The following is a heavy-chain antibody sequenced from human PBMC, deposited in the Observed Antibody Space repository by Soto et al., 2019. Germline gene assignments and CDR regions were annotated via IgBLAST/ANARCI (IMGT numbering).Heavy chain of an antibody. V-gene: IGHV3-30*18. CDR2: ISYDGSNK. J-gene: IGHJ6*02. CDR1: GFTFSSYG. Sequence: QVQLVESGGGVVQPGRSPRLPCAASGFTFSSYGMHWVRQAPGKGLEWVAVISYDGSNKYYADSVKGRFTIARDNSKNTLFLHMSSLRAEDTAVYYCVKDGSSGWPYYYGLDVWGQGTSVTVSS. CDR3: VKDGSSGWPYYYGLDV. D-gene: IGHD6-19*01.